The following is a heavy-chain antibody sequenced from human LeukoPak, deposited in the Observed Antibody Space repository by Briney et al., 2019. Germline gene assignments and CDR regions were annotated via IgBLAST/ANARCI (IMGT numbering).Heavy chain of an antibody. Sequence: GGSLRLSCAGTEVTFSTYEMNWVRPAPGKGLEWVSYISSRGGTIYYADSVKGRLTISRDNAKNSLYLQMNSLRAEDTAVYYCARESSSSEFDYWGQGTLVTVSS. D-gene: IGHD6-6*01. CDR3: ARESSSSEFDY. CDR1: EVTFSTYE. CDR2: ISSRGGTI. V-gene: IGHV3-48*03. J-gene: IGHJ4*02.